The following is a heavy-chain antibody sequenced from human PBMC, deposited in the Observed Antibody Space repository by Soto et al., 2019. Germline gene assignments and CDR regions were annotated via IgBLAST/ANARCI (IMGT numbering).Heavy chain of an antibody. Sequence: VGSLRLSCAAPGFTFSSYGMTWVRQAPGKGLEWVSFSSATGAGTYYADSVKGRFTISRDNSKNTLYLQMTSLRADDTAVYYCAKDRRAGGNYGFYSDFWGQGALVTVSS. CDR1: GFTFSSYG. J-gene: IGHJ4*02. CDR3: AKDRRAGGNYGFYSDF. CDR2: SSATGAGT. V-gene: IGHV3-23*01. D-gene: IGHD1-7*01.